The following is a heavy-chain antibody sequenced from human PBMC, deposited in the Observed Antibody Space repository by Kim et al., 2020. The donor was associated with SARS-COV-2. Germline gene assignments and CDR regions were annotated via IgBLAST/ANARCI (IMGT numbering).Heavy chain of an antibody. CDR1: GFTFSSYW. V-gene: IGHV3-7*01. Sequence: GGSLRLSCAASGFTFSSYWMSWVRQAPGKGLEWVANIKQDGSEKYYVDSVKGRFTISRDNAKNSLYLQMNSLRAEDTAVYYCARDGAPLEWEPPHYYYGMDVWGQGTTVTVSS. CDR3: ARDGAPLEWEPPHYYYGMDV. CDR2: IKQDGSEK. D-gene: IGHD1-26*01. J-gene: IGHJ6*02.